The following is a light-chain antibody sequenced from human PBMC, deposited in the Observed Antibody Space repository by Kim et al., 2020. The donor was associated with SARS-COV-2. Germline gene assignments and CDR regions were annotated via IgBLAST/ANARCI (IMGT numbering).Light chain of an antibody. V-gene: IGKV3-20*01. CDR1: QSVSSSY. Sequence: EIVLTQSPGTLSLSPGERATPSCRASQSVSSSYLAWYHQKPGQAPRLLIYGASSRATGIPDRFSGSGSGTDFPLTSSRLAPEDFAVYYCQQYGISSLTFGGGTKLEI. CDR2: GAS. CDR3: QQYGISSLT. J-gene: IGKJ4*01.